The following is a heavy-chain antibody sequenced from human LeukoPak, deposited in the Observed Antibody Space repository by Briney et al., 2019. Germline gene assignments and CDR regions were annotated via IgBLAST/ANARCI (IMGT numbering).Heavy chain of an antibody. CDR2: ISSSGSSK. J-gene: IGHJ4*02. CDR1: GFTFSDYY. V-gene: IGHV3-11*04. Sequence: GGSLRLSCAASGFTFSDYYMSWIRQAPGKGLGWVSYISSSGSSKYYADSVKGRFTISRDNAKNSLYLQMNSLRAEDTAVYYCARYSRLTADYWGQGTLVTVSS. CDR3: ARYSRLTADY. D-gene: IGHD1-14*01.